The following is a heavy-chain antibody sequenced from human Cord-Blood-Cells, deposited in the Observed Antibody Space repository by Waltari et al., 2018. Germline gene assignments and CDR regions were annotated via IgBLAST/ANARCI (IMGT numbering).Heavy chain of an antibody. J-gene: IGHJ3*02. Sequence: QVQLVQSGAEVKKPGASVKVSCKASGYTFTSYDINWVRQATGQGLEWMGWMNPNRGNTGDGQKFQGRVTSTRNTSIITAYMGLSSLRSEDTAVYYCARVPVGGTAAFDIWGQGTMVTVSS. V-gene: IGHV1-8*03. CDR2: MNPNRGNT. CDR3: ARVPVGGTAAFDI. CDR1: GYTFTSYD. D-gene: IGHD6-19*01.